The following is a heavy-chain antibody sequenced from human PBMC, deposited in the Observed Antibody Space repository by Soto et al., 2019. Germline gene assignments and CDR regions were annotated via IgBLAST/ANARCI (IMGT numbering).Heavy chain of an antibody. Sequence: ASVKVSCKASGYTFTGYSMHWVRQAPGQGLEWMGWINPNNGDTNYAQKFQGWVTLTRDTSINTAYVELSRLRSDDTAVYHCARGVSVAGSGCYFDYWGQGTLVTVSS. D-gene: IGHD6-19*01. CDR1: GYTFTGYS. CDR3: ARGVSVAGSGCYFDY. CDR2: INPNNGDT. V-gene: IGHV1-2*04. J-gene: IGHJ4*02.